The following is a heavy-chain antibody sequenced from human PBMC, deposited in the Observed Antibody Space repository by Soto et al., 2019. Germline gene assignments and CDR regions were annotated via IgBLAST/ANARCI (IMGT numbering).Heavy chain of an antibody. J-gene: IGHJ3*02. CDR1: GGSFSAYY. D-gene: IGHD6-19*01. V-gene: IGHV4-34*01. CDR2: VNPTGTT. Sequence: SDTLALTCAVYGGSFSAYYGSWIRQSPGKELEWIGEVNPTGTTKYNPSLKSRVTMSLDTSKNQFSLNLNSVTAADTALYYCARSREQWLVDAFDIWGQGTMVTVSS. CDR3: ARSREQWLVDAFDI.